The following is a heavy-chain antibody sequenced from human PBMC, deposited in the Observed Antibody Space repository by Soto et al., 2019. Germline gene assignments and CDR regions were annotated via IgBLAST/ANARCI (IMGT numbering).Heavy chain of an antibody. Sequence: SVKVSCKASGGTFSSYAISWVRQAPGQGLEWMGGIIPIFGTANYAQKFQGRVTITADESTSTAYMELSSLRSEDTAVYYCARDYDFWSGYYPPIFMANYYGMDVWGQGTTVTVSS. D-gene: IGHD3-3*01. J-gene: IGHJ6*02. CDR1: GGTFSSYA. CDR3: ARDYDFWSGYYPPIFMANYYGMDV. V-gene: IGHV1-69*13. CDR2: IIPIFGTA.